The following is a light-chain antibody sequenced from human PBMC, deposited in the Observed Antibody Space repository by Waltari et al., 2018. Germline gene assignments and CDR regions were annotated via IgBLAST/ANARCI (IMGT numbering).Light chain of an antibody. V-gene: IGLV2-14*01. Sequence: QSALTQPASLSGSPGPSITLSCTGTTSSVGGYNYVSWYQQHPGKAPKLMIYEVSNRPSGVSNRFSGSKSGNTASLTISGLQAEDEADYYCSSYTSSSRVFGTGTKVTVL. CDR3: SSYTSSSRV. CDR2: EVS. CDR1: TSSVGGYNY. J-gene: IGLJ1*01.